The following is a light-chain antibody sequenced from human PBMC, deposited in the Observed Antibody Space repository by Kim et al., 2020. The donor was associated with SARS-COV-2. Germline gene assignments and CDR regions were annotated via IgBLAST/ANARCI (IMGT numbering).Light chain of an antibody. Sequence: EIVLTQSPATLSLSPGERATLSCRASQSVSSYLAWYQQKPGQAPRLLIYDASTRANGIPVRFSGSGSGTDFTLTISSLQPEDFAVYYCQQRSTWPPWTFGQGTKVDIK. CDR1: QSVSSY. J-gene: IGKJ1*01. CDR2: DAS. CDR3: QQRSTWPPWT. V-gene: IGKV3-11*01.